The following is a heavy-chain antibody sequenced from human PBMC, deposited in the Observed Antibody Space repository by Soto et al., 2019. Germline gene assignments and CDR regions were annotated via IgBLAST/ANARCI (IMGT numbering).Heavy chain of an antibody. D-gene: IGHD3-16*02. CDR2: IYYSGST. Sequence: SETLSLTCTVSGGSISNSNYYWGWIRQPPGKRLEWIGSIYYSGSTYYNPSLKSRVTISVDTSKNQFSLNLRSVTAAGTAVYYCARQIYDFVWGTYRPFYFDYWGQGTLVTVSS. CDR3: ARQIYDFVWGTYRPFYFDY. CDR1: GGSISNSNYY. V-gene: IGHV4-39*01. J-gene: IGHJ4*02.